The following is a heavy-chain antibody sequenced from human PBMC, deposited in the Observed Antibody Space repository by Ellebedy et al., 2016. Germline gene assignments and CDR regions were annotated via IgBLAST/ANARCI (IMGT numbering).Heavy chain of an antibody. V-gene: IGHV3-66*01. CDR3: ARDIGNWFDP. CDR1: GFSFNYYW. D-gene: IGHD2-15*01. CDR2: MNSGSRT. J-gene: IGHJ5*02. Sequence: GESLKISXAASGFSFNYYWMNWVRQAPGKGLEWVAAMNSGSRTFYADSVQGRFTISRDVSKNTVFLQMNSLRVEDTAMYYCARDIGNWFDPWGQGTLVTVSS.